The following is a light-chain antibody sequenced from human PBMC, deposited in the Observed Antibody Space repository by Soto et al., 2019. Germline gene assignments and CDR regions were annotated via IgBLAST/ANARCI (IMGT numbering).Light chain of an antibody. V-gene: IGKV3-20*01. Sequence: EIVLTQSPGTLSLSPGERATLSCRASQSVSSSYLAWYQQKPGQAPRLLIFATSSRATGIPDRFSGSGSGTDFTLTISRLEPEDFALYYCQEYGGSDTTFGGGTKVEIK. J-gene: IGKJ4*01. CDR1: QSVSSSY. CDR3: QEYGGSDTT. CDR2: ATS.